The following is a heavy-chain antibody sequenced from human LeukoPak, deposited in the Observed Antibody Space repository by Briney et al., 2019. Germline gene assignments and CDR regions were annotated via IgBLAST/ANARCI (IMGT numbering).Heavy chain of an antibody. CDR3: AKLYSSGWYVADY. J-gene: IGHJ4*02. D-gene: IGHD6-19*01. V-gene: IGHV3-23*01. CDR1: GFTFSGYA. Sequence: GGSLRLSCTASGFTFSGYAMSWVRQAPGKGLEWVSTILGSGDSTFYADSVKGRFTISRDNSKNTLFLHMTSLRAEDTAVYYGAKLYSSGWYVADYWGQGTLVTVSS. CDR2: ILGSGDST.